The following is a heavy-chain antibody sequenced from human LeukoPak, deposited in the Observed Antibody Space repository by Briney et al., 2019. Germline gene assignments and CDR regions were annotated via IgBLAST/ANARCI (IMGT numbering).Heavy chain of an antibody. V-gene: IGHV3-48*03. CDR3: ARDYGGSSPFDY. J-gene: IGHJ4*02. CDR1: GFTFSSYE. Sequence: GGSLRLSCAASGFTFSSYEMHWVRQAPGKGLEWVSYISSNGSTIYYADSVKGRFTISRDNAKNSLYLQMNSLRAEDTAVYYCARDYGGSSPFDYWGQGTLVTVSS. CDR2: ISSNGSTI. D-gene: IGHD4-23*01.